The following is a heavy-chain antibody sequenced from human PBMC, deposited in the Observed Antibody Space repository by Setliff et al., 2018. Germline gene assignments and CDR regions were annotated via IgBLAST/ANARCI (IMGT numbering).Heavy chain of an antibody. CDR2: INSDGRS. D-gene: IGHD4-17*01. CDR1: GASVINYY. Sequence: PSETLSLTCNVYGASVINYYWNWIRQSAGEGLEGLGRINSDGRSSYNPSLKSRISMSLDASKNEIFLEMSSLTAADTARYYCVRVGLEYGDSGGHDAFRNWGQGKMVAVSS. CDR3: VRVGLEYGDSGGHDAFRN. V-gene: IGHV4-4*07. J-gene: IGHJ1*01.